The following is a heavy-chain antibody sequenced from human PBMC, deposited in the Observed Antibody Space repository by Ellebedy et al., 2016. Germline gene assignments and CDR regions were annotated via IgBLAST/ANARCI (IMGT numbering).Heavy chain of an antibody. Sequence: GGSLRLSXTASGFTFGDYAMSWFRQAPGKGLEWVGFIRSKAYGGTTEYAASVKGRFTISRDDSKSIVYLQMNSLKTEDTAVYYCTRGTTTTYYKYYGMDVWGQGTTVTVSS. CDR2: IRSKAYGGTT. CDR1: GFTFGDYA. J-gene: IGHJ6*02. CDR3: TRGTTTTYYKYYGMDV. D-gene: IGHD1-14*01. V-gene: IGHV3-49*03.